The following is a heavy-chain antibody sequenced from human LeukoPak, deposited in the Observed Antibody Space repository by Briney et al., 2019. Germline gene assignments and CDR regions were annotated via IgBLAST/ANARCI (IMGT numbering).Heavy chain of an antibody. CDR3: ARLEFGEGGMDV. J-gene: IGHJ6*02. D-gene: IGHD3-10*01. Sequence: GESLKISCEGSGYTFTKYWIGWVRQMPGKGLEWMGIIHPGDSHTWYSPSFQGQVTISADKSISMAYLQWSSLKASDTAMYYCARLEFGEGGMDVWGQGTTVTVSS. CDR1: GYTFTKYW. V-gene: IGHV5-51*01. CDR2: IHPGDSHT.